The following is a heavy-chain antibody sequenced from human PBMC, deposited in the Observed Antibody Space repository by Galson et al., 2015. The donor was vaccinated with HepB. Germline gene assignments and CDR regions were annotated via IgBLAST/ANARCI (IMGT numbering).Heavy chain of an antibody. CDR1: GFTFSSYG. CDR3: AKDSSSIWFNYGMDV. V-gene: IGHV3-33*06. J-gene: IGHJ6*02. D-gene: IGHD6-13*01. Sequence: SLRLSCAASGFTFSSYGMHWVRQAPGKGLEWVAVIWYDGSNKYYADSVKGRFTISRDNSKNTLYLQMNSLRAEDTAVYYCAKDSSSIWFNYGMDVWGQGTTVTVSS. CDR2: IWYDGSNK.